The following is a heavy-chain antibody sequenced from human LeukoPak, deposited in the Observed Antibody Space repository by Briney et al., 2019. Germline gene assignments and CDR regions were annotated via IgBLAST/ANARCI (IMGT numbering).Heavy chain of an antibody. V-gene: IGHV1-2*02. J-gene: IGHJ5*02. CDR3: ARDRKGYYYDSSGYRPNWFDP. CDR2: INPNSGGT. CDR1: GYTFTSYY. Sequence: ASVKVSCKASGYTFTSYYMHWVRQAPGQGLEWMGWINPNSGGTNYAQKFQGRVTMTRDTSISTAYMELSRLRSDDTAVYYYARDRKGYYYDSSGYRPNWFDPWGQGTLVTVSS. D-gene: IGHD3-22*01.